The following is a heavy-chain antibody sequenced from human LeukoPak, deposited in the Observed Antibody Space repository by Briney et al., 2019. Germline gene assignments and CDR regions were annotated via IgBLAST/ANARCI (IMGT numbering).Heavy chain of an antibody. CDR1: GGSISSYY. Sequence: PSETLSLTCTVSGGSISSYYWSWIRQPPGKGLEWIGYTYYSGSTNYNPSLKSRVTISVDTSKNQFSLKLSSVTAADTAVYYCARWTYYDFWSGNYYFDYWGQGTLVTVSS. D-gene: IGHD3-3*01. J-gene: IGHJ4*02. CDR3: ARWTYYDFWSGNYYFDY. V-gene: IGHV4-59*01. CDR2: TYYSGST.